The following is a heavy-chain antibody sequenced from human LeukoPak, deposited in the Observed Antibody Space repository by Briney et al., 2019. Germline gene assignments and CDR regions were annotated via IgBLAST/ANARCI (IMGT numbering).Heavy chain of an antibody. Sequence: PSQTLSLTCTVSGGSISSGDYYWSWIRQPPGKGLEWIGYIYYSGSTYYNPSLKSRVTISVDTSKNQFSLKLSSVTAADTAVYYCARIADIDSSSMYGMDVWGKGTTVTVSS. D-gene: IGHD6-13*01. J-gene: IGHJ6*04. CDR3: ARIADIDSSSMYGMDV. V-gene: IGHV4-30-4*01. CDR1: GGSISSGDYY. CDR2: IYYSGST.